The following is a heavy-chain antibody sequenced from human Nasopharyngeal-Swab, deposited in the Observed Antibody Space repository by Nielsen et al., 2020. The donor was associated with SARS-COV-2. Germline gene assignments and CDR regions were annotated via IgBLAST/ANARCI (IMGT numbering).Heavy chain of an antibody. D-gene: IGHD3-10*01. CDR2: IDVGGIST. V-gene: IGHV3-74*01. J-gene: IGHJ6*02. Sequence: VCQAPGKGLVWVSHIDVGGISTNYADSVQGRFTISRDNAKNTLSLQMNSLRDEDSAIYYCTRGGLSHSMDVWGQGTTVTVSS. CDR3: TRGGLSHSMDV.